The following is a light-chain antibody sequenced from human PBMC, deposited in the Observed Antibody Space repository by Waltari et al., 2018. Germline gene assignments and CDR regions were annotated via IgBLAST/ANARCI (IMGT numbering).Light chain of an antibody. V-gene: IGKV3-20*01. J-gene: IGKJ5*01. CDR2: DAS. CDR1: QSVTNNY. Sequence: VLTQSPATLSLSPGETATLSCRASQSVTNNYLAWYQQRPGQPPRLLISDASSRATGIPDRFSGSGSGTDFTLAISRLEPEDFAVYYCQQYGGSPPTTFGQGTRLEI. CDR3: QQYGGSPPTT.